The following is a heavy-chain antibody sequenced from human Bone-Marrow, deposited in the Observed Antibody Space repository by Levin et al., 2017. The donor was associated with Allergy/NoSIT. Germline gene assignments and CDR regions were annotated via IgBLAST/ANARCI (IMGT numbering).Heavy chain of an antibody. D-gene: IGHD2-8*01. CDR2: IQRDGSVK. CDR3: ARDVGGCTRNICHDVLDV. J-gene: IGHJ3*01. V-gene: IGHV3-7*03. Sequence: QTGGSLRLSCVASGFTFSSYWMTWVRQAPGKGLEWVANIQRDGSVKYYVDSVKGRFTISRDNVKNSLYLQMDSLRAEDTAVYYCARDVGGCTRNICHDVLDVWGRGTMVTVSS. CDR1: GFTFSSYW.